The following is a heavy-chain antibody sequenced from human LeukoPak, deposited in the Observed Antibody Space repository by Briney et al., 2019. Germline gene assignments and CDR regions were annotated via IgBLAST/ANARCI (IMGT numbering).Heavy chain of an antibody. CDR3: ARDSYNYGSGSLDY. D-gene: IGHD5-18*01. Sequence: SETLSLTCTVSGGSINTYYWSWIRQPPGEGLEWIGNIYYSGTTSYNPSLESRVIISVDTSKNQFSLKLSSVTAADTAMYYCARDSYNYGSGSLDYWGRGTLVTVSS. J-gene: IGHJ4*02. CDR2: IYYSGTT. V-gene: IGHV4-59*01. CDR1: GGSINTYY.